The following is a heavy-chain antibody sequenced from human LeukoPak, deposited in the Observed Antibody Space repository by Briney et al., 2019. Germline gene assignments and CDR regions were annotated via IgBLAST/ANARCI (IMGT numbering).Heavy chain of an antibody. CDR1: GFTFSGYA. CDR3: KTLRGCYDSTGYSRFPY. V-gene: IGHV3-23*01. J-gene: IGHJ4*02. CDR2: ISGSAGST. Sequence: PGGSLRLSCAASGFTFSGYAMGWVRQAPGKGLGWVSAISGSAGSTYYADSVRGRFTISRDNSKNSLYLQMNSRRAEDTAVYYSKTLRGCYDSTGYSRFPYWGQGTLVSVSS. D-gene: IGHD3-22*01.